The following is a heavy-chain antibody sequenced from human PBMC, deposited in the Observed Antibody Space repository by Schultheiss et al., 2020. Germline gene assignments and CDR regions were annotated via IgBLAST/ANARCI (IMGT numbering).Heavy chain of an antibody. D-gene: IGHD5-24*01. J-gene: IGHJ3*02. CDR2: IYHSGST. CDR3: AAGGEMATLGAIDI. CDR1: GGSISSSNW. V-gene: IGHV4-4*02. Sequence: SETLSLTCAVSGGSISSSNWWSWVRQPPGKGLEWSGEIYHSGSTNYNPSLKSRVTISVDKSKNQFSLNLSSVTAADTAVYYCAAGGEMATLGAIDIWGQGTMVTVSS.